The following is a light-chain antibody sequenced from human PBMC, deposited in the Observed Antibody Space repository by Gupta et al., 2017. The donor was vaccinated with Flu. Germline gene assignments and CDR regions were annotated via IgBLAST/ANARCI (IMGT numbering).Light chain of an antibody. CDR1: NIGSKS. J-gene: IGLJ1*01. CDR2: DDS. CDR3: QVEDSSSDHLPYV. V-gene: IGLV3-21*02. Sequence: SYVLPQPPSVSVAPGQTARITCGGNNIGSKSVHWYQQKQGQAPVPVVYDDSDLPSGIPERFSGSYSGNPATLTISSVAAGEESDYSCQVEDSSSDHLPYVFGTGTKVTVL.